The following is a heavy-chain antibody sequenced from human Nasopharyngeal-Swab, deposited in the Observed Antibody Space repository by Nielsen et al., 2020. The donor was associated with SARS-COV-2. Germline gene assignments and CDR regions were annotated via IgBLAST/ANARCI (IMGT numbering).Heavy chain of an antibody. CDR1: GYSFTNYW. J-gene: IGHJ4*02. D-gene: IGHD2-21*02. CDR3: ARRGDCNGNPCYSDY. CDR2: IYPGDSSI. V-gene: IGHV5-51*01. Sequence: GESLKISCKASGYSFTNYWIGWVRQMPGTGLEWMGLIYPGDSSIRYIPSFQGQVTISVDKSISTTYCQWSNLKASDAATYYCARRGDCNGNPCYSDYWGQGTLVTVSS.